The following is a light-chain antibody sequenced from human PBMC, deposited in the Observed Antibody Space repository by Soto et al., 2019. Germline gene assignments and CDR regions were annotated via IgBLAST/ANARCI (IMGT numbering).Light chain of an antibody. CDR1: QGISSA. CDR2: DAS. J-gene: IGKJ1*01. V-gene: IGKV1D-13*01. Sequence: AIQLTQSPSSLSASVGDRVTITCRASQGISSALAWYQQKPGKAPKLLIYDASSLQSGVPSRFSGSGSGTDFTLPISSLQPEDFATYYCQHFNNYLRTFGQGTRVEIK. CDR3: QHFNNYLRT.